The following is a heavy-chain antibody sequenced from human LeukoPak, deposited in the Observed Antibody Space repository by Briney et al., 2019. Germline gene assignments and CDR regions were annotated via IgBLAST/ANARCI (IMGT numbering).Heavy chain of an antibody. J-gene: IGHJ5*02. V-gene: IGHV1-18*01. CDR1: GYTLTSYG. CDR3: AREVEVDYYGSGVLDWFDP. CDR2: ISAYNGNT. Sequence: GASVKVSCKASGYTLTSYGISWVRQAPGQGLEWMGWISAYNGNTNYAQKLQGRVTMTTDTSTSTAYMELRSLRSDDTAVYYCAREVEVDYYGSGVLDWFDPWGQGTLVTVSS. D-gene: IGHD3-10*01.